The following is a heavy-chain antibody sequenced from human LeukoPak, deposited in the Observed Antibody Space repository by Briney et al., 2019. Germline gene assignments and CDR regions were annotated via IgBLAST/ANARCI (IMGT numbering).Heavy chain of an antibody. D-gene: IGHD3-22*01. CDR1: NYSITSGYF. CDR2: IYHSGTT. Sequence: SETLSLTCAVSNYSITSGYFWGWIRQPPGKGLESIASIYHSGTTYYNPSLRNRVTLFVDTSKNQFSLKPTSLTAADTAVYYCARDGVFHDSDGYSFDYWGQGTLVTVSS. V-gene: IGHV4-38-2*02. J-gene: IGHJ4*02. CDR3: ARDGVFHDSDGYSFDY.